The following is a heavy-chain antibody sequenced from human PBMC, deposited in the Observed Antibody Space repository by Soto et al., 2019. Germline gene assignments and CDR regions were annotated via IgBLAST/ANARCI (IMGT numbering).Heavy chain of an antibody. CDR2: ISSSSSYI. J-gene: IGHJ6*02. D-gene: IGHD2-2*01. CDR3: ARGRYCSSTSCDQASGGMDV. V-gene: IGHV3-21*01. Sequence: GGSLRLSCAASGFTFSSYSMNWVRQAPGKGLEWVSSISSSSSYIYYADSVKGRFTISRDNAKNSLYLQMNSLRAEDTAVYYCARGRYCSSTSCDQASGGMDVWGQGTTVTVSS. CDR1: GFTFSSYS.